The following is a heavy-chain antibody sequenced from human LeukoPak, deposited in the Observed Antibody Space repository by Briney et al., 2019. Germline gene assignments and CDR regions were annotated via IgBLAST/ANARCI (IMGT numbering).Heavy chain of an antibody. V-gene: IGHV3-7*01. CDR1: GSTFSTYW. CDR2: INQDGSQT. Sequence: AGGSLRLSCAASGSTFSTYWMSWVRRAPGKGLEWVANINQDGSQTFYVDSVKGRFTISRDNPGNSVYLQMNSLRAEDTAVYYCARDHSSSWTRYNWFDPWGQGTLVTVSS. CDR3: ARDHSSSWTRYNWFDP. J-gene: IGHJ5*02. D-gene: IGHD6-13*01.